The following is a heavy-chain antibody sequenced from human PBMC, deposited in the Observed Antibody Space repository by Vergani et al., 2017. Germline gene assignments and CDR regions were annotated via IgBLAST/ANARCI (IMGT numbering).Heavy chain of an antibody. J-gene: IGHJ6*02. V-gene: IGHV3-30*18. CDR1: GFTFSSYS. D-gene: IGHD4-11*01. Sequence: QVQLVESGGGVVQPGRSLRLSCAASGFTFSSYSMHWVRQAPGKGLEWVAVISYDGSNKYYADSVKGRFTISRDNSKNTLYLQMNSLRAEDTAVYYCAKDPSSPTVTSDYYYYHGMDVWGQGTTVTVSS. CDR3: AKDPSSPTVTSDYYYYHGMDV. CDR2: ISYDGSNK.